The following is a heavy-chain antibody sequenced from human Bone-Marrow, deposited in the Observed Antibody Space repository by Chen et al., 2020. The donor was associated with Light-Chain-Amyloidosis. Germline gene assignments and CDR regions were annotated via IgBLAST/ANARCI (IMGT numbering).Heavy chain of an antibody. D-gene: IGHD2-2*01. CDR1: GYTFTGYY. J-gene: IGHJ5*02. CDR3: ALGARDLGIVVVPAGFDP. CDR2: INPNSGGT. V-gene: IGHV1-2*02. Sequence: QVQLVQSGAEVKKPGASVKVSCKASGYTFTGYYMHWVRQAPGQGLGWMGWINPNSGGTNYAKKLQGRVTMTRDTSISTAYMELSRLRSDDTAVYYCALGARDLGIVVVPAGFDPWGQGTLVTVSS.